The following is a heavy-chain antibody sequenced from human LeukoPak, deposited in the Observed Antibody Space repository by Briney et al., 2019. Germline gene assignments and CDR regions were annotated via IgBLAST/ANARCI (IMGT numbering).Heavy chain of an antibody. D-gene: IGHD3-22*01. V-gene: IGHV3-23*01. CDR3: AKRETSGYSPYYYDY. Sequence: GGSLRLSCVASGFTFRSYAVRWVRQAPGKGREWVSGVSGSGGSTYYADSVKGRFTISRDNSKNTLYMQMNRLRAEDTAIYYCAKRETSGYSPYYYDYWGEGTLVTVSS. J-gene: IGHJ4*02. CDR2: VSGSGGST. CDR1: GFTFRSYA.